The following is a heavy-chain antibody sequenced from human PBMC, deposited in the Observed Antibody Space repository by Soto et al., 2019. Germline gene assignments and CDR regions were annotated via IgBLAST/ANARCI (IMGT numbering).Heavy chain of an antibody. D-gene: IGHD6-13*01. CDR3: ARLRASSWYLGGYLDY. CDR2: IVSGSDYT. Sequence: GGSLRLSCAASGFSFSTYAMGWVRQAPGKGLEWVSYIVSGSDYTNYADSVKGRFTISRDNAKNSLFLEMSSLRVDDTAVYYCARLRASSWYLGGYLDYWGLGTLVTVSS. CDR1: GFSFSTYA. J-gene: IGHJ4*02. V-gene: IGHV3-11*06.